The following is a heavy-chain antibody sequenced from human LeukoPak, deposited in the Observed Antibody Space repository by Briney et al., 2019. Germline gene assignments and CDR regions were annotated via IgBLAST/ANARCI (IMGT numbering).Heavy chain of an antibody. J-gene: IGHJ4*02. CDR2: IYYSGST. Sequence: SETLSLTCTVSGGSISSYYWSWIRQPPGKGLEWIGYIYYSGSTNYNPSLKSRVTISVDTSKNQFSLKQSSVTAADTAVYYCVRVRDIAVADSYYFDYWGQGTLVTVSS. V-gene: IGHV4-59*01. CDR3: VRVRDIAVADSYYFDY. CDR1: GGSISSYY. D-gene: IGHD6-19*01.